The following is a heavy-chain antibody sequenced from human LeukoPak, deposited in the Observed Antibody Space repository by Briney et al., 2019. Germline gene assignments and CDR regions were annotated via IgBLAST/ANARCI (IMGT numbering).Heavy chain of an antibody. D-gene: IGHD6-19*01. CDR3: ASDGIAVVLYYFDY. V-gene: IGHV3-23*01. J-gene: IGHJ4*02. CDR1: GFTFSDYY. CDR2: ISGSGGST. Sequence: PGGSLRLSCAASGFTFSDYYMSWIRQAPGKGLEWVSVISGSGGSTYYADSVKGRFTISRDNSKNTLYLQMNSLRAEDTAVYYCASDGIAVVLYYFDYWGQGTLVTVSS.